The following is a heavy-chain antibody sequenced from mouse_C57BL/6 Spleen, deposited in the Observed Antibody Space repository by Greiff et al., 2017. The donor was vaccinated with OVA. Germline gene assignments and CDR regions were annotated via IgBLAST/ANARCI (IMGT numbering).Heavy chain of an antibody. J-gene: IGHJ3*01. Sequence: EVQLVESGGGLVQPGGSMKLSCVASGFTFSNYWMNWVRQSPEKGLEWVAQIRLKSDNYATHYAESVKGRFTISRDDSKSSVYLQMNNLTAEDTGMYYCTISPFAYWGQGTLVTVSA. CDR2: IRLKSDNYAT. CDR3: TISPFAY. V-gene: IGHV6-3*01. CDR1: GFTFSNYW.